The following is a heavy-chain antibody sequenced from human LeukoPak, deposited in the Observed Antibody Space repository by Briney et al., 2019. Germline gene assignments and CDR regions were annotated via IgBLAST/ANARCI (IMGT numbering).Heavy chain of an antibody. V-gene: IGHV4-59*11. CDR2: IYYSGST. D-gene: IGHD3-22*01. CDR1: GDSINSLDL. J-gene: IGHJ4*02. Sequence: SGTLSLTCTVSGDSINSLDLWSWVRQPPGKGLEWIGYIYYSGSTNYNPSLKSRVTISVDTSKDQFSLNLSSVTAADTAVYYCASSQYYYDRSGYYPLDYWGQGTLVTVSS. CDR3: ASSQYYYDRSGYYPLDY.